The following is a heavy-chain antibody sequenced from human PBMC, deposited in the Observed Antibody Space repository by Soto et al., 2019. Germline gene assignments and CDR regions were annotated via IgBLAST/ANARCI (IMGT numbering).Heavy chain of an antibody. J-gene: IGHJ4*02. V-gene: IGHV4-59*01. CDR3: ARAYGDYVFDY. CDR1: GGSISSYY. Sequence: QVQLQESGPGLVKPSETLSLTCTVSGGSISSYYWSWIRQPPGKGLEWIGYIYYSGSTNYDPSLKSRVTISVDTCKSQFSLKLSSVAAADTAVYYCARAYGDYVFDYWGQGTLVTVSS. CDR2: IYYSGST. D-gene: IGHD4-17*01.